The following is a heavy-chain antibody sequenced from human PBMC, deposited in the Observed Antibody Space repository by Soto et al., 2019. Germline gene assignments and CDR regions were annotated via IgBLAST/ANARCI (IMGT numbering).Heavy chain of an antibody. J-gene: IGHJ6*02. CDR3: ARDGASRPEAHITYGLDF. V-gene: IGHV3-30*04. CDR1: GFIFRSFA. D-gene: IGHD3-10*01. Sequence: QVHLVESGGGVVQPGRTLRLSCVASGFIFRSFALHWVRQAPGKGLEWVAVTSFDGSSKFYADSVRGRFTISKDDSTYTVYLDMNSLTPEDSAVYFCARDGASRPEAHITYGLDFWGQGTTVLVSS. CDR2: TSFDGSSK.